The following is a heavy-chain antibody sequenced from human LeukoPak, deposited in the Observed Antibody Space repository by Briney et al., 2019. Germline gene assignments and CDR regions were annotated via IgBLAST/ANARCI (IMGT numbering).Heavy chain of an antibody. CDR3: ARELHSSGYPYFDY. CDR2: IYSGGST. J-gene: IGHJ4*02. V-gene: IGHV3-66*01. Sequence: GGSLRLSCAASGFTFSSYSMNWVRQAPGKGLEWVSVIYSGGSTYYADSVKGRFTISRDNSKNTLYLQMNSLRAEDTAVYYCARELHSSGYPYFDYWGQGTLVTVSS. CDR1: GFTFSSYS. D-gene: IGHD3-22*01.